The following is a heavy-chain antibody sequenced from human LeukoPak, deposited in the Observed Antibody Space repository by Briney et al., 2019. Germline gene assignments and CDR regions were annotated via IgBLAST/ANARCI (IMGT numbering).Heavy chain of an antibody. CDR3: ARDLDYYDSSGYYYYFDY. V-gene: IGHV1-46*01. CDR2: INPSGSST. Sequence: ASVKASCKASGYTFTSYYMHWVRQAPGQGLEWMGIINPSGSSTSYAQKFQGRVTMTRDTSTSTVYMELSSLRSEDTAVYYCARDLDYYDSSGYYYYFDYWGQGTLVTVSS. CDR1: GYTFTSYY. D-gene: IGHD3-22*01. J-gene: IGHJ4*02.